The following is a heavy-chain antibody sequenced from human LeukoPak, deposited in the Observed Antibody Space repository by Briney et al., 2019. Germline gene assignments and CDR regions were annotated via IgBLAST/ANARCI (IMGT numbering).Heavy chain of an antibody. D-gene: IGHD2-2*01. J-gene: IGHJ6*03. CDR2: INPSGGST. CDR3: AGKHGVVPAFRVGYYYYYMDV. CDR1: GYTFTSYY. V-gene: IGHV1-46*01. Sequence: ASVKVSCKASGYTFTSYYMHWVRQAPGQGLEWMGIINPSGGSTSYAQKFQGRVTMTRDTSTSTVYMELSSLRSEDTAVYYCAGKHGVVPAFRVGYYYYYMDVWGKGTTVTVSS.